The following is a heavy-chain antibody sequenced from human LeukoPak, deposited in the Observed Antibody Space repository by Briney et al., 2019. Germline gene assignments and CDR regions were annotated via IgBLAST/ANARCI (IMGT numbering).Heavy chain of an antibody. CDR2: MYAGGTT. D-gene: IGHD6-19*01. V-gene: IGHV3-53*01. J-gene: IGHJ5*02. CDR3: ARGSGSGWPLDR. Sequence: PGGSLRLSCAASGVIVSRNFMSWVRQAPGKGLQWVAIMYAGGTTDYSDSVRGRFHISRDSSVNTLSLQINSLRAEDTAVYYCARGSGSGWPLDRWGQGALVTVSS. CDR1: GVIVSRNF.